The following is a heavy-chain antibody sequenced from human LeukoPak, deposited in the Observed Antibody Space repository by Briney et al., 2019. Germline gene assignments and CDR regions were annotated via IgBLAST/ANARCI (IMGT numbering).Heavy chain of an antibody. V-gene: IGHV4-59*12. CDR2: ISDTGDT. Sequence: SETLSLTCTVSGASINDYHWSWMQQPPEGGLEWISFISDTGDTNHNPSLKSRLTMSADTSKKQLSLKLTSVTAADTAVYYCARGGFPNTGGFYPWGQGILVIVSS. J-gene: IGHJ5*02. D-gene: IGHD2-8*02. CDR1: GASINDYH. CDR3: ARGGFPNTGGFYP.